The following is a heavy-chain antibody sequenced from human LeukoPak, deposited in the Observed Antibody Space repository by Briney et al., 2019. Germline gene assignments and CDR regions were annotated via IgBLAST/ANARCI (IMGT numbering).Heavy chain of an antibody. CDR2: ISGDGRAS. Sequence: GGSLRLSCVASGFTFDDYAMHWVRQAPGKGLEWVCLISGDGRASRYADSVKGRVTISRDNAKNSLYLQMNSLRAEDTAVYYCARDPGGSYGTLMDVWGKGTTVTASS. J-gene: IGHJ6*03. V-gene: IGHV3-43*02. D-gene: IGHD1-26*01. CDR1: GFTFDDYA. CDR3: ARDPGGSYGTLMDV.